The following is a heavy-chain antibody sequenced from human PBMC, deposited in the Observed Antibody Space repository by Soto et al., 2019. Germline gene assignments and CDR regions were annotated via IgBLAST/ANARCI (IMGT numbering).Heavy chain of an antibody. CDR2: IYTSGST. D-gene: IGHD6-6*01. CDR3: AIRSIAARSGGAFDT. CDR1: GGSTSSYY. Sequence: PSETLSLTCTVSGGSTSSYYWSWIRQPAGKGLEWIGRIYTSGSTNYNPSLKSRVTMSVDTSKNQFSLKLSSVTAADTAVYYCAIRSIAARSGGAFDTWGQGTMVTVSS. V-gene: IGHV4-4*07. J-gene: IGHJ3*02.